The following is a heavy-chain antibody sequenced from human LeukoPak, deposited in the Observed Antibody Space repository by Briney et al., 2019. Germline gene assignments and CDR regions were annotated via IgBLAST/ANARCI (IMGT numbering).Heavy chain of an antibody. CDR3: AKATDRDSSGPDY. CDR2: ISYDGSNK. J-gene: IGHJ4*02. Sequence: PGGSLRLSCAASGFTFSSYGMHWVRQAPGKGLEWVAVISYDGSNKYYADSVKGRFTISRDNSKNTLYLRMNSLRAEDTAVYYCAKATDRDSSGPDYWGQGTLVTVSS. V-gene: IGHV3-30*18. CDR1: GFTFSSYG. D-gene: IGHD3-22*01.